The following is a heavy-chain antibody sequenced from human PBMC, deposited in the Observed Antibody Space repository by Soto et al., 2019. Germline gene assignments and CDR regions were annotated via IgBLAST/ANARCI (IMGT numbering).Heavy chain of an antibody. CDR3: AKGVVEVTAIRRDAFDI. D-gene: IGHD2-21*02. CDR1: GFTFSSYA. V-gene: IGHV3-23*01. CDR2: ISGSGGST. Sequence: GGSLRLSCAASGFTFSSYAMSWVRQAPGKGLEWVSAISGSGGSTYYADSVKGRFTISRDNSKNTRYLQMNSLRAEDTAVYYCAKGVVEVTAIRRDAFDIWGQGTMVTVSS. J-gene: IGHJ3*02.